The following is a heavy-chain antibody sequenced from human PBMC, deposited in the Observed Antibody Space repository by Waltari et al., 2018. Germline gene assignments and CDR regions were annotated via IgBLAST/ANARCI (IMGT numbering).Heavy chain of an antibody. CDR3: ATADKDVDAFDV. CDR2: FDPEDGGT. J-gene: IGHJ3*01. V-gene: IGHV1-24*01. Sequence: QVKLVQSGAEVTKPGASVKVSCKVSGSTLAEFPIHWVRQAPGKGLEWMGGFDPEDGGTILAQKFQGRVTMTEDTPTDTAYMELRSLKSEDTATYYCATADKDVDAFDVWGQGTLVTVS. CDR1: GSTLAEFP.